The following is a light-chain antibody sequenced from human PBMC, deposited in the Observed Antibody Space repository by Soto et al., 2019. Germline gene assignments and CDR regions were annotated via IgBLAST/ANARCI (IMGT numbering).Light chain of an antibody. CDR3: QEYKTWT. J-gene: IGKJ1*01. CDR1: QSVSTW. V-gene: IGKV1-5*01. CDR2: DAS. Sequence: GDTVTITFRASQSVSTWLAWYQQTPGKAPKLLMYDASTLESGAPARFSGSGSGTEFTLTISSLQPEDFATYHCQEYKTWTFGQGTKVDIK.